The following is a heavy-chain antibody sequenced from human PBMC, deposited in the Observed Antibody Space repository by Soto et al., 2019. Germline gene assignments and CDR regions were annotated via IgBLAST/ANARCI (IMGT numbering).Heavy chain of an antibody. Sequence: GGSLRLSCAASGFTFSSYSMNWVRQAPGKGLEWVSSISSSSSYIYYADSVKGRLTISRDNAKNSLYLQMNSLRAEDTAVYYCARASGYDDLYDTGGQGTMVTVSS. CDR3: ARASGYDDLYDT. J-gene: IGHJ3*02. CDR1: GFTFSSYS. CDR2: ISSSSSYI. D-gene: IGHD5-12*01. V-gene: IGHV3-21*01.